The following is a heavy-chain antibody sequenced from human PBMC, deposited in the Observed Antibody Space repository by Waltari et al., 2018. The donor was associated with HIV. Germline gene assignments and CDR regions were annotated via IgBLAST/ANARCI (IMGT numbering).Heavy chain of an antibody. D-gene: IGHD1-7*01. Sequence: EVQLLESGGGLVQPGGSLRLSCAASGFTFGFYAINWVRQAPGKGLEWVSSVTGTGGSTYYADSVKGRFIISRDNSKNTLYLQMNGLRAEDTAVYYCAKVMSTTRGASFDYWGQGTLVTVSS. CDR1: GFTFGFYA. J-gene: IGHJ4*02. CDR3: AKVMSTTRGASFDY. CDR2: VTGTGGST. V-gene: IGHV3-23*01.